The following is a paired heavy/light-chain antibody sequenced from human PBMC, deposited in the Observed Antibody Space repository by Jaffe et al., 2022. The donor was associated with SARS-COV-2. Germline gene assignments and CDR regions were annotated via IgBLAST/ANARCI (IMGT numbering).Light chain of an antibody. Sequence: QTVVTQEPSLTLTPGETVTLTCASSTGEITPNNFPSWFQQKPGQAPRPLIFKTVNKYSWTPARFSGSLLGGKAALTLTGVQPEDEADYYCLISHGPIWVFGGGTKVTVV. J-gene: IGLJ3*02. CDR1: TGEITPNNF. V-gene: IGLV7-43*01. CDR2: KTV. CDR3: LISHGPIWV.
Heavy chain of an antibody. V-gene: IGHV2-5*02. D-gene: IGHD2-21*02. CDR2: IYWDNDQ. Sequence: QITLKESGPTLVKPTQTLTLTCTLSGFSLGETEVGVSWVRQPPGKALEWLGIIYWDNDQRYSPSLKNRATITKDTSNHLVVFTLTDVGPLDTATYYCTHSLVTYRGGSSNYWGRGTLVTVSS. J-gene: IGHJ4*02. CDR3: THSLVTYRGGSSNY. CDR1: GFSLGETEVG.